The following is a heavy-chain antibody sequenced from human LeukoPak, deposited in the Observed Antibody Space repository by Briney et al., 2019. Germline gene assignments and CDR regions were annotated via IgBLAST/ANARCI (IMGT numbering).Heavy chain of an antibody. CDR3: VRGDWYFES. CDR2: VNRDGTEK. V-gene: IGHV3-7*04. CDR1: GFNFSDSR. Sequence: PGVSPRLSCVTSGFNFSDSRMTWVRQAPGKGLQWVANVNRDGTEKHFLDSVEGRFTISRDNAKKSLYLQMSSLRPQDTAVYFCVRGDWYFESWGQGTLVTVSS. D-gene: IGHD2-21*01. J-gene: IGHJ4*02.